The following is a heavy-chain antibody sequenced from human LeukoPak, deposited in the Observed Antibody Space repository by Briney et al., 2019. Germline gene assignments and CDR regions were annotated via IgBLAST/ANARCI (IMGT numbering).Heavy chain of an antibody. J-gene: IGHJ5*02. D-gene: IGHD3-3*01. CDR3: ARHMRSYYDFWGGPVVFDP. CDR1: GGSFSGYY. Sequence: PSETLSLTCAVYGGSFSGYYWSWIRQPPGKGLEGIGEINHSGSTNYNSSLMSRVTISVDTSKNQFSLELSSVTAAETAVYYCARHMRSYYDFWGGPVVFDPWGQGTLVTVSS. CDR2: INHSGST. V-gene: IGHV4-34*01.